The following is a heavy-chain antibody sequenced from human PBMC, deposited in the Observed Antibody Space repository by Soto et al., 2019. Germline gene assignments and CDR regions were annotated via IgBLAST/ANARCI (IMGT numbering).Heavy chain of an antibody. Sequence: SETLSLTCTVSGGSISSGGYYWSWIRQHPGKGLEWIGYIYYSGSTYYNPSLKSRFTISVDISKNQFSLNLSSVTAADTAVYYCAGAKDCSGGSCYTHWGQGTLVTVSS. CDR1: GGSISSGGYY. CDR2: IYYSGST. CDR3: AGAKDCSGGSCYTH. V-gene: IGHV4-31*03. J-gene: IGHJ4*02. D-gene: IGHD2-15*01.